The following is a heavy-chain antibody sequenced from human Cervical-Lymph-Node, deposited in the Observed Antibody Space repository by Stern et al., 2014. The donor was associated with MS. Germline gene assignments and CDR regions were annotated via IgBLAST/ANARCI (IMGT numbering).Heavy chain of an antibody. Sequence: EVQLVESGGTLARPGGSLRLSCATSGLSFESYDMSWVRQAPGKGLEWVSYISSGGGTKYYADSVRGRFTISRNNAKNSLYLQINSLRAEDTAVYFCAPPALEAFIRTDYYYFGLDVWGQGTTVTVSS. D-gene: IGHD1-14*01. V-gene: IGHV3-48*03. CDR2: ISSGGGTK. CDR3: APPALEAFIRTDYYYFGLDV. CDR1: GLSFESYD. J-gene: IGHJ6*02.